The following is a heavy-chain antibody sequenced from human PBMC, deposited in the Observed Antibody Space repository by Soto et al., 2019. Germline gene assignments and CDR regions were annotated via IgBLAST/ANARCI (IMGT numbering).Heavy chain of an antibody. V-gene: IGHV1-18*04. Sequence: QVQLVQSGAEVKKPGASVKVSCKASGYTFTSYGISWVRQAPGQGLEWMGWISAYNGNTNYAQKLQGRVTMTTDTSTSTAYMELRSLRSDDTAVYYWARTRIWVGAAAAYPYGMDVWGQGTTVTVSS. J-gene: IGHJ6*02. CDR3: ARTRIWVGAAAAYPYGMDV. D-gene: IGHD6-13*01. CDR2: ISAYNGNT. CDR1: GYTFTSYG.